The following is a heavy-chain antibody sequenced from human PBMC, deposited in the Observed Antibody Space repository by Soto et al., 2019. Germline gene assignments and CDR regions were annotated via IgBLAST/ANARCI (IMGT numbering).Heavy chain of an antibody. Sequence: PSQTLSLTCAISGDSVSSNSAAWNWIRQSPSRGLEWLGRTYYRSKWYNDYAVSVKSRITINPDTSKNQFSLQLNSVTPEDTAVYYCARELRDLVVVAATGDYFDYWGQGTLVTVSS. CDR1: GDSVSSNSAA. D-gene: IGHD2-15*01. J-gene: IGHJ4*02. V-gene: IGHV6-1*01. CDR3: ARELRDLVVVAATGDYFDY. CDR2: TYYRSKWYN.